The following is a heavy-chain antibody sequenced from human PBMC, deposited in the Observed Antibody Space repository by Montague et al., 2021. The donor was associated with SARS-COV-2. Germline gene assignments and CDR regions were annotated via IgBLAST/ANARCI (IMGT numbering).Heavy chain of an antibody. CDR3: ARTYGSGRGFDL. Sequence: PALVKPTQTLTLICTFSGFSLSTSGMCVSWIRQPPGKALEWLARXDWDDDKYYSTSLKTRLTISKDTSKNQVVLTMTNMDPVDTATYYCARTYGSGRGFDLWGRGTLVTVSS. CDR1: GFSLSTSGMC. V-gene: IGHV2-70*11. CDR2: XDWDDDK. J-gene: IGHJ2*01. D-gene: IGHD3-10*01.